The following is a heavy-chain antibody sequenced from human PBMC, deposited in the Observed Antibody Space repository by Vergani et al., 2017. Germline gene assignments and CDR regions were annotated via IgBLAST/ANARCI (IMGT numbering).Heavy chain of an antibody. CDR2: IYYSGST. Sequence: QVQLQESGPGLVKTSETLSLTCTVSGGSISGYYWSWIRQPPGKGLEWIGYIYYSGSTNYNPSLKSRVNISVDTSKNQFSLKLSSVTAADTAVYYCARWLYSGGPNWFDPWGQGTLVIVSS. D-gene: IGHD1-26*01. CDR3: ARWLYSGGPNWFDP. J-gene: IGHJ5*02. V-gene: IGHV4-59*01. CDR1: GGSISGYY.